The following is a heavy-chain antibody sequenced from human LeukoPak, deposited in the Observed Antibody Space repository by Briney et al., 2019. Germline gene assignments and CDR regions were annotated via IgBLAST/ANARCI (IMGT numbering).Heavy chain of an antibody. CDR2: ISESGDVT. CDR3: ARDSSHYLGSSDY. CDR1: GFTFSSYP. D-gene: IGHD6-6*01. Sequence: GGSLRLSCVVSGFTFSSYPMSWVRHAPGKGLEWVSVISESGDVTHYADSMKGRFTISRDNTKNTLNLQMNGLRDEDTAIYYCARDSSHYLGSSDYWGQGALVTVSS. V-gene: IGHV3-23*01. J-gene: IGHJ4*02.